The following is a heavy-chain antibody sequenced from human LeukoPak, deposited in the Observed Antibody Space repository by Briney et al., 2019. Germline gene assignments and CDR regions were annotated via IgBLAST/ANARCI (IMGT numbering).Heavy chain of an antibody. CDR3: AKRALGNTYYYDSSGYYRD. J-gene: IGHJ4*02. V-gene: IGHV3-23*01. CDR2: ISGRGGST. Sequence: GASLRLSCAASGFTFSSYAMSWVRQAPGKGLEWVSAISGRGGSTYYADSVKGRFTISRDNSKNTLYLQMNSLRAEDTAVYYCAKRALGNTYYYDSSGYYRDWGQGTLVTVSS. D-gene: IGHD3-22*01. CDR1: GFTFSSYA.